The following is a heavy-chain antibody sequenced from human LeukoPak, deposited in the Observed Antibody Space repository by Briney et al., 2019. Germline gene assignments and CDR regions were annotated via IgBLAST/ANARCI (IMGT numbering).Heavy chain of an antibody. CDR2: INPNRGGT. V-gene: IGHV1-2*02. D-gene: IGHD3-3*01. CDR3: ARGNEIFGVETIKTHFDW. CDR1: GYTFTGYY. J-gene: IGHJ4*02. Sequence: GASVKVSCKASGYTFTGYYMHWVRQAPGQGLEWMGWINPNRGGTKFAQKFQGRVTMTRDTSISTAYMELSRLTSDDTAVYYCARGNEIFGVETIKTHFDWWGQGTLVTVSS.